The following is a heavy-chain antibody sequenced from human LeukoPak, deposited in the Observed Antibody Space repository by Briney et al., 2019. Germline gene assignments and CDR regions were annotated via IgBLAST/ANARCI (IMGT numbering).Heavy chain of an antibody. J-gene: IGHJ4*02. Sequence: GGSLRLSCAASGFTFSSYSMNWVRRAPGKGLEWVSYISSSSSTIYYADSVKGRFTISRDNAKNSLYLQMNSLRDEDTAVYYCARDRGLRFLEWYDYWGQGTLVTVSS. CDR1: GFTFSSYS. CDR3: ARDRGLRFLEWYDY. D-gene: IGHD3-3*01. CDR2: ISSSSSTI. V-gene: IGHV3-48*02.